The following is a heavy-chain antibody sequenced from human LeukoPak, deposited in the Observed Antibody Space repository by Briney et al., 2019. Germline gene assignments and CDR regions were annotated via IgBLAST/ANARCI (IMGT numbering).Heavy chain of an antibody. D-gene: IGHD6-6*01. J-gene: IGHJ6*03. Sequence: GGSLRLSCAASGFTFSSYAMSWVRQAPGKGLEWVSAISGSGGSTHYADSVKGRFTISRDNSKNTLYLQMNSLRAEDTAVYYCAKRIAARLDYYYYMDVWGKGTTVTVSS. CDR3: AKRIAARLDYYYYMDV. V-gene: IGHV3-23*01. CDR2: ISGSGGST. CDR1: GFTFSSYA.